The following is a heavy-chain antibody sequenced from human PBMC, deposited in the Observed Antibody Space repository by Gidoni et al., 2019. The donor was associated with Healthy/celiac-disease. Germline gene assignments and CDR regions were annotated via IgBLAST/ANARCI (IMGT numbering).Heavy chain of an antibody. Sequence: EVQLVDSGGGLVKPGGSLRLSCAASRFTFSSYSMNWVRQAPGKGLEWVSSISSSSSYIYYADSVKGRFTISRDNAKNSLYLQMNSLRAEDTAVYYCARELGTGYFDLWGRGTLVTVSS. D-gene: IGHD7-27*01. CDR3: ARELGTGYFDL. CDR1: RFTFSSYS. CDR2: ISSSSSYI. J-gene: IGHJ2*01. V-gene: IGHV3-21*01.